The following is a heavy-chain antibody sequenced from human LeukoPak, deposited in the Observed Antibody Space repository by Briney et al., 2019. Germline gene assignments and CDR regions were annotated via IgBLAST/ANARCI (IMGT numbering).Heavy chain of an antibody. Sequence: SETLSLTCTVSGDSISTYYWNWIRQPPGKGLEWIGTILYSWSTYYNPSLKSRVAISVDTSKNHFSLKLSSVTAADTAVYYCARLAGPRNFINYWGQGTLVTVSS. CDR3: ARLAGPRNFINY. CDR2: ILYSWST. D-gene: IGHD6-19*01. J-gene: IGHJ4*02. V-gene: IGHV4-39*02. CDR1: GDSISTYY.